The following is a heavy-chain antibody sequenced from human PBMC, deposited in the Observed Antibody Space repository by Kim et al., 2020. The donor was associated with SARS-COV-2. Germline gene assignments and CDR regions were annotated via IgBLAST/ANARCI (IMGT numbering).Heavy chain of an antibody. CDR2: IWYDGSNK. CDR3: AVDSSGYYSEAGDY. V-gene: IGHV3-33*01. CDR1: GFTFSSYG. D-gene: IGHD3-22*01. J-gene: IGHJ4*02. Sequence: GGSLRLSCAASGFTFSSYGMHWVRQAPGKGLEWVAVIWYDGSNKYYADSVKGRFTISRDNSKNTLYLQMNSLRAEDTAVYYCAVDSSGYYSEAGDYWGQGTLVTVSS.